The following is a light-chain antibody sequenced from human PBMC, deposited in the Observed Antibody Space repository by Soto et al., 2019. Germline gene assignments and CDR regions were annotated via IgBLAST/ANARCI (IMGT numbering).Light chain of an antibody. J-gene: IGKJ5*01. CDR2: GAS. V-gene: IGKV3-20*01. CDR3: QQYGGSPLT. CDR1: QSVDDDF. Sequence: EIVLTQSPGTLSLSSGERATLSCRANQSVDDDFLAWYQRKPGQAPRLLIYGASTRATGIPQRFSGGGSGTDFTLTISRLEPEDFAVYYCQQYGGSPLTFGRGTRLEIK.